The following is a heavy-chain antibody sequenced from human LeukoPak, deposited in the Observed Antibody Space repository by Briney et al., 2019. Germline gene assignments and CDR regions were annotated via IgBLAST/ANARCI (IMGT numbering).Heavy chain of an antibody. CDR2: IYYSGST. CDR1: GGSISSGGYC. V-gene: IGHV4-31*03. Sequence: SETRSLTCTVSGGSISSGGYCWGWIRQQPGKGREGIAYIYYSGSTYYNPTLKRRLTISLDTSTNQFSLNLTTVTAADTAVYYRARALAYPGPLIPIFQHWGLGTLVTVSS. CDR3: ARALAYPGPLIPIFQH. D-gene: IGHD7-27*01. J-gene: IGHJ1*01.